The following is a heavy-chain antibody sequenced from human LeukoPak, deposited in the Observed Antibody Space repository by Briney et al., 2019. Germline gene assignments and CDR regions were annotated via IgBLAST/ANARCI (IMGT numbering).Heavy chain of an antibody. CDR1: GYTFTSSG. CDR3: ARDHYHKIHSVMVTAPDY. CDR2: INPTGGST. J-gene: IGHJ4*02. D-gene: IGHD2-21*02. V-gene: IGHV1-46*01. Sequence: ASVKVSCKASGYTFTSSGISWVRQAPGEGLEWMGIINPTGGSTSYAQKFQGRVTMTRDTSTSTVYMELSSLRSEDTAVYYCARDHYHKIHSVMVTAPDYWGQGTLVIVSS.